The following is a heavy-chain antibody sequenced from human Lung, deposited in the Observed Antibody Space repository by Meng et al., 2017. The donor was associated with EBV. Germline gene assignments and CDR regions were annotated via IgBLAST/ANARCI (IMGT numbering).Heavy chain of an antibody. V-gene: IGHV2-5*02. CDR3: AHRRITMVRGVFDY. D-gene: IGHD3-10*01. CDR1: GFSLSTSGVG. J-gene: IGHJ4*02. CDR2: IYWDDDK. Sequence: QITLKDAGPTLVKPTQTLTLTCTFSGFSLSTSGVGVGWIRQPPGKALEWLALIYWDDDKRYSPSLKSRLTITKDTSKNQVVLTMTNMDPVDTATYYCAHRRITMVRGVFDYWGQGTLVTVSS.